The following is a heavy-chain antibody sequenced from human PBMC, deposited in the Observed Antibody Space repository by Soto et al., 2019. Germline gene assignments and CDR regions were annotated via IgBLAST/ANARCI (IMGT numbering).Heavy chain of an antibody. Sequence: QGQVVQSGGEVKKPGASVKVSCKPSGYNFTSYSISWVRQAPGQGLEWVGWVSTHYGNTKYAQKLEGRISMTADTATNPAYMELRSLRSDDTAIYYCARGVGVPGMDYWGQGSLRTVAS. D-gene: IGHD2-15*01. J-gene: IGHJ4*02. V-gene: IGHV1-18*04. CDR3: ARGVGVPGMDY. CDR2: VSTHYGNT. CDR1: GYNFTSYS.